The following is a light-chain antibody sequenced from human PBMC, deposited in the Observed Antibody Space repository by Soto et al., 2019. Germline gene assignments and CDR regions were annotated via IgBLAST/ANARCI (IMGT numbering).Light chain of an antibody. V-gene: IGKV1-12*01. CDR3: QQANSFPFT. CDR2: AAS. Sequence: DIQMTQSPSSVSASVGDRVTITCRASQGISNWLAWYQQKPGKAPKLLIYAASSLHSGVPARFTGSGFGTDFTLTISSLQPDDFATYYCQQANSFPFTFGPGTKVDIK. CDR1: QGISNW. J-gene: IGKJ3*01.